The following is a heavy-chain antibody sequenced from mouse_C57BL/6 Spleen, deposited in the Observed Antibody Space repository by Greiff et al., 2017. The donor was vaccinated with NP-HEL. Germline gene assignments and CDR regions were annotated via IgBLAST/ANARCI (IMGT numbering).Heavy chain of an antibody. Sequence: EVKLVESGPGLVKPSQSLSLTCSVTGYSITSGYYWNWIRQFPGNKLEWMGYISYDGSNNYTPSLKTRISITRDPSKNQFFLKLNSVTTEDTATYYCARGAYYSNYERYFDVWGTGTTVTVSS. J-gene: IGHJ1*03. CDR1: GYSITSGYY. CDR2: ISYDGSN. V-gene: IGHV3-6*01. D-gene: IGHD2-5*01. CDR3: ARGAYYSNYERYFDV.